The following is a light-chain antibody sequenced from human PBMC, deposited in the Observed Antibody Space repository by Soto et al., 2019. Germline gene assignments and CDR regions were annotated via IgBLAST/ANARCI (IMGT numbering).Light chain of an antibody. CDR3: QQYGTSPYT. Sequence: DIVLTQSPGTLSLSPGERAMLSCRASQSVRSSYLAWYQQKPGQAPRLLICGAASRATGVPDRFSGSGSGTDFAFVISGLEPEDFAVYYCQQYGTSPYTFGQGTKLEIK. J-gene: IGKJ2*01. CDR1: QSVRSSY. V-gene: IGKV3-20*01. CDR2: GAA.